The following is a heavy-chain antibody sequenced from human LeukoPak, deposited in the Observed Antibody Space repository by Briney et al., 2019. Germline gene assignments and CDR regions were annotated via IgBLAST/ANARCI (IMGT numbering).Heavy chain of an antibody. CDR1: GGSISSYY. Sequence: SETLSLTCTVSGGSISSYYWSWLRQPPGKGLEYIGYTHYSGSTNYNPSLKSRVTITLDMSGNQFSLRLSSVTAADTAVYYCASGYCGGACQLGGVDMWGQGTMVTVSS. V-gene: IGHV4-59*01. CDR3: ASGYCGGACQLGGVDM. CDR2: THYSGST. D-gene: IGHD2-21*02. J-gene: IGHJ3*02.